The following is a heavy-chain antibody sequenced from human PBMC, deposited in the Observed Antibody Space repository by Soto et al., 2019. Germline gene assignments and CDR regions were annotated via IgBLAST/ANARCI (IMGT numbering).Heavy chain of an antibody. CDR3: ARPDFGDYWYFDL. CDR2: IIPALGTA. J-gene: IGHJ2*01. Sequence: QDQLVQSGAEVKKPGSSVKVSCKASGGTFSSHTFSWVRQAPGQGLEWMGRIIPALGTATYAQKFQGRVTITADESATTVYMELTSLRSEDRAVYYCARPDFGDYWYFDLWGRGTLVTVSS. D-gene: IGHD4-17*01. V-gene: IGHV1-69*08. CDR1: GGTFSSHT.